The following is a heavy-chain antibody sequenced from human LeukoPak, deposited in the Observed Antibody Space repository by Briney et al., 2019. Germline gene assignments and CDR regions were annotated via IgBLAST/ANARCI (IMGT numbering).Heavy chain of an antibody. D-gene: IGHD3-10*01. J-gene: IGHJ4*02. CDR2: ISSSSDYI. CDR3: ARDRPDPSYGSGTYDFFDY. Sequence: GGSLRLSCVVSGLTSTGYSMTWVRQAPGKGLEWVSSISSSSDYIFYSDSVKGRFTISRDNSKNTLYLQMNSLRAEDTAVYYCARDRPDPSYGSGTYDFFDYWGQGTLVTVSS. CDR1: GLTSTGYS. V-gene: IGHV3-21*04.